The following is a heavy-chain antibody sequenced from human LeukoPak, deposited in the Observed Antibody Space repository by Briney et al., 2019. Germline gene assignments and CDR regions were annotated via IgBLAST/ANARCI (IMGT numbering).Heavy chain of an antibody. V-gene: IGHV3-48*04. CDR2: ISTGSDTI. CDR3: ARDRNAIIAAISHYFDY. Sequence: GGSLRLSCAASGFTFSRYSMNWVRQAPGKGLEWVSYISTGSDTIYYADSVKGRFTISRDNARNSLYLQMNSLRVDDTAVYYCARDRNAIIAAISHYFDYWGQGTLVTVSS. J-gene: IGHJ4*02. D-gene: IGHD2-15*01. CDR1: GFTFSRYS.